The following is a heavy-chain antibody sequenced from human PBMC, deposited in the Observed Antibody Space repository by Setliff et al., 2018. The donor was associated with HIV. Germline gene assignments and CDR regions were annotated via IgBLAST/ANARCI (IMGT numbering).Heavy chain of an antibody. CDR2: IYWNDDK. J-gene: IGHJ5*02. V-gene: IGHV2-5*01. CDR1: GFSLSTSGVG. D-gene: IGHD2-2*01. Sequence: SGPTLVNPTQTLTLTCTFSGFSLSTSGVGVGWIRQPPGKALEWLAVIYWNDDKRYSPSLKSRLTITKDTSKNQVVLTMTNMDPVDTATYYCAHTVVPAALSFNWFDPWGQGTQVTVSS. CDR3: AHTVVPAALSFNWFDP.